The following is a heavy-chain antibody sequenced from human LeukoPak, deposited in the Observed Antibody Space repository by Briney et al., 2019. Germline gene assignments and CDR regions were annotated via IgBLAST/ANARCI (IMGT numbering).Heavy chain of an antibody. CDR2: IKQDGSEK. J-gene: IGHJ4*02. CDR3: ARDEDSGYDYFDY. Sequence: GGSLRLSCAASGFTFSSYWMSWVRQAPGKGLEWVANIKQDGSEKYYVDSVKGRFTISRDNAKNSLYLQMNSLRAEDTAVYYCARDEDSGYDYFDYWGQGTLVTVSS. D-gene: IGHD5-12*01. V-gene: IGHV3-7*01. CDR1: GFTFSSYW.